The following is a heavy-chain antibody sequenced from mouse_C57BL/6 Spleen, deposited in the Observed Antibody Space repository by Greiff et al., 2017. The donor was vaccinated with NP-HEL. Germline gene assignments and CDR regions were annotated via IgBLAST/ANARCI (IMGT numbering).Heavy chain of an antibody. CDR2: IYPGDGDT. V-gene: IGHV1-80*01. CDR1: GYAFSSYW. J-gene: IGHJ4*01. Sequence: VQLQQSGAELVKPGASVKISCKASGYAFSSYWMNWVKQRPGKGLEWIGQIYPGDGDTNYNGKFKGKATLTADQSSSTAYMQLSSLTSEDSAVYFCARSRDDSGSSEMDYWGQGTSVTVSS. CDR3: ARSRDDSGSSEMDY. D-gene: IGHD1-1*01.